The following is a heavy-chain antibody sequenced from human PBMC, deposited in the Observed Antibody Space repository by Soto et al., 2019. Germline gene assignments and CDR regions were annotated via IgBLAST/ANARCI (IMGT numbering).Heavy chain of an antibody. Sequence: QVQLQESGPGLLKPSETLSLTCTVSGASMSNYYWSWIRQPAGKGLEWIGRIFGSGETYYNPSLKSRVILSEGLSKSQFSLELTSVAAAETAVYFCVREGDYSDNNGYPLFDYWGQGTLVTVSP. D-gene: IGHD3-22*01. CDR1: GASMSNYY. V-gene: IGHV4-4*07. J-gene: IGHJ4*02. CDR3: VREGDYSDNNGYPLFDY. CDR2: IFGSGET.